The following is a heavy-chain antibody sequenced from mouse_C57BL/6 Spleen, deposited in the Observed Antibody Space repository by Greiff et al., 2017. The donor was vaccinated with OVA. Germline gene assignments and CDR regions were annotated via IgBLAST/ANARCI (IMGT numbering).Heavy chain of an antibody. V-gene: IGHV5-2*01. Sequence: EVQGVESGGGLVQPGESLKLSCESYEYEFPSHDMSWVRKTPEKRLELVAAINSDGGSTYYPDTMERRFIISRDNTKKTLYLQMSSLKSEDTAYYYCARDEDGGMDYWGQGTSVTVSS. D-gene: IGHD1-1*02. CDR2: INSDGGST. CDR1: EYEFPSHD. J-gene: IGHJ4*01. CDR3: ARDEDGGMDY.